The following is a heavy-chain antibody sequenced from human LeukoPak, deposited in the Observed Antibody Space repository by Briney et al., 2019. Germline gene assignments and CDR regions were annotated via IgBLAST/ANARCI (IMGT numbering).Heavy chain of an antibody. Sequence: SQTLSLTCSVSGGSISSSAYHWSWFRQHPGKGLEWTGEIYHSGSTNYNPSLKSRVTISVDKSKNQFSLKLSSVTAADTAVYYCARDSRPLLLWFGESIYYYYYGMDVWGQGTTVTVSS. CDR2: IYHSGST. J-gene: IGHJ6*02. D-gene: IGHD3-10*01. CDR1: GGSISSSAYH. CDR3: ARDSRPLLLWFGESIYYYYYGMDV. V-gene: IGHV4-31*03.